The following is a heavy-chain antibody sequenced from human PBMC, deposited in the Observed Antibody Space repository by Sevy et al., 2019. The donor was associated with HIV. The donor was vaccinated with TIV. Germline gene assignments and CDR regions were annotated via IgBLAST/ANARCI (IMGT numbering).Heavy chain of an antibody. J-gene: IGHJ5*02. CDR1: DGSFSGYY. V-gene: IGHV4-34*01. Sequence: SETLSLTCAVHDGSFSGYYWNWIRQLPGKGLEWIGEINESGITYYNPSLKSRVTISVDTSKKQFSLKLNSVTAADTAVYYCARTTVTTCWFDPWGQGTLVTVSS. CDR2: INESGIT. D-gene: IGHD4-17*01. CDR3: ARTTVTTCWFDP.